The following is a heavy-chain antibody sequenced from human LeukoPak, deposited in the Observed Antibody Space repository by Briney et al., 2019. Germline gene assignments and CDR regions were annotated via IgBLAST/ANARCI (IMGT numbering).Heavy chain of an antibody. V-gene: IGHV1-18*01. J-gene: IGHJ4*02. Sequence: GASLKVSCKASGYTFTSYGISWVRQAPGQGLEWMGWISAYNGNTNYAQKLQGRVTMTTDTSTSTAYMELRSLRSDDTAVYYCARDRATTVTTWAEIDYWGQGTLVTVSS. CDR2: ISAYNGNT. D-gene: IGHD4-17*01. CDR3: ARDRATTVTTWAEIDY. CDR1: GYTFTSYG.